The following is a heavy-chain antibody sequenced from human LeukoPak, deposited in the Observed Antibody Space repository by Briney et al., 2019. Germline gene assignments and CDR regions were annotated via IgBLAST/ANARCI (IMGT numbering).Heavy chain of an antibody. V-gene: IGHV4-34*01. J-gene: IGHJ6*02. CDR3: TRVEPEYNSGWSMDV. D-gene: IGHD6-19*01. CDR2: INHSGST. CDR1: GGSFSGYY. Sequence: SETLSLTCAVYGGSFSGYYWSWIRQPPGKGLEWIGEINHSGSTNYNPSLKSRVTISVDTSKNQFSLKLSSVTAADTAVYYCTRVEPEYNSGWSMDVWGQGTTVTVSS.